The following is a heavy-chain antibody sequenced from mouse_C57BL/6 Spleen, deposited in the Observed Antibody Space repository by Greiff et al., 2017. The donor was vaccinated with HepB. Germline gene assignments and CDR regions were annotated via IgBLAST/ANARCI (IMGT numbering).Heavy chain of an antibody. J-gene: IGHJ2*01. CDR3: TGSNFDC. CDR1: GFNIKDDY. CDR2: IDPENGDT. Sequence: EVQLQQSGAELVRPGASVKLSCTASGFNIKDDYMHWVKQRPEQGLEWIGWIDPENGDTEDASKFQGKATITADTSSNTAYLQLSSLTSEDTAVYYCTGSNFDCGGQGTTLTVAS. V-gene: IGHV14-4*01. D-gene: IGHD1-1*01.